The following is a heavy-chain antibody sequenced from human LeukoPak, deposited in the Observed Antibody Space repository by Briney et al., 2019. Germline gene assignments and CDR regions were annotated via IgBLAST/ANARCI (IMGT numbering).Heavy chain of an antibody. CDR3: ARDTSGGWYGLIDY. Sequence: GGSLRLSCEASGFTFTSLWMSWVRQAPGKGLEWVANIKQDGSEKYYVDPVKDRFTISRDNAKNSLYLQMNSLRAEDTAVYYCARDTSGGWYGLIDYWGQGTPVTVSS. CDR1: GFTFTSLW. D-gene: IGHD6-19*01. J-gene: IGHJ4*02. CDR2: IKQDGSEK. V-gene: IGHV3-7*01.